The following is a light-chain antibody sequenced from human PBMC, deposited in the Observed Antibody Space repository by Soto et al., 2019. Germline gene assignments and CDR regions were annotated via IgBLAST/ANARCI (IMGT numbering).Light chain of an antibody. CDR2: GAS. CDR3: QQSCSLPLT. CDR1: QSISDY. Sequence: DIQMTQSPSSLSASVGDRVAITCRSSQSISDYLNWYQQKPGKALKLVIYGASNLQSGVPARFSGSGSGSEFTLTISGLQPDDFAIYFCQQSCSLPLTFGPGTKVDV. J-gene: IGKJ3*01. V-gene: IGKV1-39*01.